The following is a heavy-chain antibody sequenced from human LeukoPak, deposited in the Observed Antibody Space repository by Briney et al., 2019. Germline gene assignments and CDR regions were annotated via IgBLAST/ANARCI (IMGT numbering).Heavy chain of an antibody. CDR2: IYYSGST. V-gene: IGHV4-59*01. D-gene: IGHD6-19*01. CDR3: ARESSGWYKEAFDY. J-gene: IGHJ4*02. Sequence: SETLSLTCTVSGGSIGTYYWSWIRQSPGKGLEWIGYIYYSGSTNYNPSLKSRVTISVDTSKNQFSLKLSSVTAADTAVYYCARESSGWYKEAFDYWGQGTLVTVSS. CDR1: GGSIGTYY.